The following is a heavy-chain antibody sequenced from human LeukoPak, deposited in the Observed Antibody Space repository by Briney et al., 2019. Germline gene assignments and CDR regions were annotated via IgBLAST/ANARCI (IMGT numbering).Heavy chain of an antibody. CDR3: ARGCCSSSPICFDP. CDR2: INHSGST. D-gene: IGHD6-6*01. Sequence: SETLSLTCAVYGGSFSGYYWSWIRQPPGKGLEWIGEINHSGSTNYNPSLKSRVTISVDTSKNQFSLKLSSVTAADTAVYYCARGCCSSSPICFDPWGQGTLVNVSS. CDR1: GGSFSGYY. J-gene: IGHJ5*02. V-gene: IGHV4-34*01.